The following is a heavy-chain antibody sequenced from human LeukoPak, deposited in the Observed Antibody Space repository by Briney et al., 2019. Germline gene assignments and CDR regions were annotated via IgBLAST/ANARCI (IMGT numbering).Heavy chain of an antibody. CDR1: GGSISSYY. CDR3: ARLKCISTTCPSRYVMDV. D-gene: IGHD2-2*01. V-gene: IGHV4-59*01. CDR2: IYYSGST. Sequence: SETLSLTCSVSGGSISSYYWSWIRQPPGKGLEYIGYIYYSGSTNYNPSLKSRVTISVATSKEQFSLNLTSVTAADRAVYYLARLKCISTTCPSRYVMDVWGQGTTVSVSS. J-gene: IGHJ6*02.